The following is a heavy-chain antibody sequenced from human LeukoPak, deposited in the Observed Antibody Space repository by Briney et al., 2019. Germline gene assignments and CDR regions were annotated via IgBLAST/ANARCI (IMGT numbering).Heavy chain of an antibody. D-gene: IGHD5-18*01. CDR2: VSRDGGTT. CDR1: GFTFSTYG. V-gene: IGHV3-30*03. Sequence: LPGGSLRLSCAASGFTFSTYGMHWVRQAPGKGLEWVAVVSRDGGTTYYGDSVQGRFTISRDNSKNTLYLQMNSLKAEDTAVYYCARDATWIQLWVLDCWGQGTLVTVSS. CDR3: ARDATWIQLWVLDC. J-gene: IGHJ4*02.